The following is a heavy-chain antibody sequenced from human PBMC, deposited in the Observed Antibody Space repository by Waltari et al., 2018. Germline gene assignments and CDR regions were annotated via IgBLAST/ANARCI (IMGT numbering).Heavy chain of an antibody. CDR1: GFTFSSYA. J-gene: IGHJ4*02. D-gene: IGHD3-22*01. Sequence: EVQLVESGGGLVQPVGSLRLSCAASGFTFSSYAMSWVRQAPGKGLEWVSAISGRGGSTYDADSVKGRFTISRDNSKNTLYLQMNSLRAEDTAVYYCAKDLDATMIVVELIWDYWGQGTLVTVSS. V-gene: IGHV3-23*04. CDR3: AKDLDATMIVVELIWDY. CDR2: ISGRGGST.